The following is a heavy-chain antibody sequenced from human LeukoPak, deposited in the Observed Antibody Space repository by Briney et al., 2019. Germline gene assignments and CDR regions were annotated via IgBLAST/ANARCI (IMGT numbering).Heavy chain of an antibody. CDR1: GYSISSGYY. V-gene: IGHV4-61*01. CDR3: ARGGGWNQPNWFDP. D-gene: IGHD1-1*01. J-gene: IGHJ5*02. CDR2: IYNSGST. Sequence: SETLSLTCTVSGYSISSGYYWGWIRQPPGKGLEWIGYIYNSGSTNYNPSLKSRVTISVDTSKNQFSLKLSSVTAADTAVYYCARGGGWNQPNWFDPWGQGTLVTVSS.